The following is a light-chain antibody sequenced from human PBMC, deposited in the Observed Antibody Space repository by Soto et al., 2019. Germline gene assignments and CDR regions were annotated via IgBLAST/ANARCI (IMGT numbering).Light chain of an antibody. V-gene: IGKV1-39*01. CDR2: AAS. Sequence: DIQMTQSPSSLSASVGDRVTITCWASQSIRTYLNWYQQKPGKAPKFLIYAASTLQSGVPSRFSGSGSGTDFTLTISSLQPEDFATYYCQQSYSNPRTFGQGTKVEIK. J-gene: IGKJ1*01. CDR3: QQSYSNPRT. CDR1: QSIRTY.